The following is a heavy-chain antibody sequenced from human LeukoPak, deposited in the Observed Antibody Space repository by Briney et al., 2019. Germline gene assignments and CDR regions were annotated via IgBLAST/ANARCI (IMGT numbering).Heavy chain of an antibody. V-gene: IGHV3-7*01. CDR1: GFTFSSIW. J-gene: IGHJ4*02. CDR2: INQDGREK. Sequence: GGSLRLSCAASGFTFSSIWMSWVRQAPGKGLEWVANINQDGREKYYVDSVKGRFTISRDNAKNSPYLQMNSLRAEDTAVYLCGSPRRGYWGQGTLVTVSS. CDR3: GSPRRGY.